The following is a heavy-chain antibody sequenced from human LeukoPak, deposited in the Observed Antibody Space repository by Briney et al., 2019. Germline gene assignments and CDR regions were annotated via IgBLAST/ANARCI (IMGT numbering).Heavy chain of an antibody. CDR2: IWYDGSNK. CDR1: GFTFSSYG. Sequence: GGSLRLSCAASGFTFSSYGMHWVRQAPGKGLEWVAVIWYDGSNKYYADSVKGRFTISRDNSKNTLYRQMDSLRAEDTAVYYCARDSCSGGSCYSDYWGQGTLVTVSS. D-gene: IGHD2-15*01. CDR3: ARDSCSGGSCYSDY. V-gene: IGHV3-33*01. J-gene: IGHJ4*02.